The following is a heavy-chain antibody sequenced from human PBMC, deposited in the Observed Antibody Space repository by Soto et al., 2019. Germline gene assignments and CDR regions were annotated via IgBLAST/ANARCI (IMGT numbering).Heavy chain of an antibody. D-gene: IGHD4-17*01. V-gene: IGHV4-31*03. CDR2: IYYSGST. J-gene: IGHJ4*02. CDR3: ARERDYGRLDY. CDR1: GDSISSGAYY. Sequence: QVQLQESGPGLVKPSQTLSLTCTVSGDSISSGAYYWSWIRRHPGKGLEWIGYIYYSGSTYYNPSLKSRVTISVDTSKNQFSLKLSSVTAADTAMYYCARERDYGRLDYWGQGTLVTVSS.